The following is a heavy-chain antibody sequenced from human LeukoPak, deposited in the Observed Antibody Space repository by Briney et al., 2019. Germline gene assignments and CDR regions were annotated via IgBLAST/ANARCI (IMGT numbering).Heavy chain of an antibody. J-gene: IGHJ3*02. CDR2: ISWNSGSI. D-gene: IGHD7-27*01. V-gene: IGHV3-9*03. CDR3: AKSLTGHDAFDI. CDR1: GFTFDDYA. Sequence: PGRSLRLSCAASGFTFDDYAMHWVRQAPGKGLEWVSGISWNSGSIGYADSVKGRFTISRDNAKNSLYLQMNSLRAEDMALYYCAKSLTGHDAFDIWGQGTMVTVSS.